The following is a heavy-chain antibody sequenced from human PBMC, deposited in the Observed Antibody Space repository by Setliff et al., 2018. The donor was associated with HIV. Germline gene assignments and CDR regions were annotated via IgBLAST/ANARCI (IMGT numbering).Heavy chain of an antibody. CDR2: IYYSGSA. CDR3: ARGARLLAAYSDRWDYFYMAV. V-gene: IGHV4-39*07. CDR1: GGSISTNNFY. D-gene: IGHD1-26*01. J-gene: IGHJ6*03. Sequence: PSETLSLTCTVTGGSISTNNFYWGWIRQPPGKGLQWIGSIYYSGSAYYSPSLKSRFIISVDTSKNQFSLKVNSMTAADTAVYYCARGARLLAAYSDRWDYFYMAVWGKGTTVTVSS.